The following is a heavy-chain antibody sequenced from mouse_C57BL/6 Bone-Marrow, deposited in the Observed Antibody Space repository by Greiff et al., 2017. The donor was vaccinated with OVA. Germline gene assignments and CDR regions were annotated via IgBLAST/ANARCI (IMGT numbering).Heavy chain of an antibody. J-gene: IGHJ4*01. CDR1: GYTFTDYY. CDR2: INPNNGGT. V-gene: IGHV1-26*01. Sequence: EVKLVESGPELVKPGASVKISCKASGYTFTDYYMNWVKQSHGKSLEWIGDINPNNGGTSYNQKFKGKATLTVDKSSSTAYMELRSLTSEDSAVYYCARKGVPYAMDYWGQGTSVTVSS. CDR3: ARKGVPYAMDY.